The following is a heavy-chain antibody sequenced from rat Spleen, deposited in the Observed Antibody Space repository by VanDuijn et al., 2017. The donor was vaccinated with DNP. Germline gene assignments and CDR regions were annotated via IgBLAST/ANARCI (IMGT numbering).Heavy chain of an antibody. D-gene: IGHD4-1*01. CDR3: AGRPPPIRGPFDY. CDR2: ISNTGDNT. CDR1: GFTFSNYG. Sequence: EVQMVESGGGLVQPGRSLKLSCAASGFTFSNYGMHWIRQAPTKGLEWVASISNTGDNTYYSDSVKGRFSLSRDNAKSTLHLQVNSLRSEDTATYYCAGRPPPIRGPFDYWGQGVTVTVSS. J-gene: IGHJ2*01. V-gene: IGHV5-19*01.